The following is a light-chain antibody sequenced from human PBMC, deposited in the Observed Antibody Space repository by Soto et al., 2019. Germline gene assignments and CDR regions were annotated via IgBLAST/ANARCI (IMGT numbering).Light chain of an antibody. V-gene: IGKV1-39*01. CDR1: QSISSY. CDR3: QQYYSYPSIT. J-gene: IGKJ5*01. CDR2: AAS. Sequence: DIQMTQSPSSRSASVLDRVTITCRASQSISSYLNWYQQKPGKAPKLLIYAASSLQSGVPSRFSGSGSGTDFTLTISCLQSEDFATYYCQQYYSYPSITFGQGTRLEI.